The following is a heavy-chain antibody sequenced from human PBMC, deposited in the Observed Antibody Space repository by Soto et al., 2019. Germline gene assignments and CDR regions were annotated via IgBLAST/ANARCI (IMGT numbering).Heavy chain of an antibody. V-gene: IGHV4-31*03. CDR2: IYYSGST. J-gene: IGHJ3*02. Sequence: QVQLQESGPGLVKPSQTLSLTCTVSGGSISSGGYYWSWIRQHPGKGLEWIGYIYYSGSTYYNPSLKSRVTISVDTSKNQFSLKLSSVTAADTAVYYCARVLRYFDWLPLQGTDAFDIWGQGTMVTVSS. D-gene: IGHD3-9*01. CDR3: ARVLRYFDWLPLQGTDAFDI. CDR1: GGSISSGGYY.